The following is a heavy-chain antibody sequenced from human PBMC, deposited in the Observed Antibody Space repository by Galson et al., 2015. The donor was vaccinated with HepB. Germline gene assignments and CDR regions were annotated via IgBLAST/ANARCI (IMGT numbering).Heavy chain of an antibody. Sequence: SVKVSCKASGYTFSTYGISWVRQAPGQGLEWMGWISAKNGNTRYAQKLQDRVTMTTDTSTSTAYMELRSLRSDDTAMYYCARKSMPGPWGDYWGQGTLVTVSS. V-gene: IGHV1-18*01. CDR1: GYTFSTYG. J-gene: IGHJ4*02. D-gene: IGHD7-27*01. CDR3: ARKSMPGPWGDY. CDR2: ISAKNGNT.